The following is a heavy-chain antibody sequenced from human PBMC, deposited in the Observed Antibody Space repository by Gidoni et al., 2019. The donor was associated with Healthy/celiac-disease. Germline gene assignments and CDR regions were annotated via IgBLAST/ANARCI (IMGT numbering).Heavy chain of an antibody. CDR1: GFTFSSYS. CDR2: ISSSSSYI. J-gene: IGHJ4*02. Sequence: EVQLVESGGGLVKPGGSLRLSCAASGFTFSSYSMNWVRQAPGKGLEWVSSISSSSSYIYYADSVKGRFTISRDNAKNSLYLQMNSLRAEDTAVYYCARDGGTVDYFDYWGQGTLVTVSS. CDR3: ARDGGTVDYFDY. V-gene: IGHV3-21*01. D-gene: IGHD4-17*01.